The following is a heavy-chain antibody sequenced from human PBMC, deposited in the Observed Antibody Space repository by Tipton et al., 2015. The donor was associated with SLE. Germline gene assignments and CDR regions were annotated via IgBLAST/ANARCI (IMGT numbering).Heavy chain of an antibody. D-gene: IGHD5-24*01. CDR3: ATWMASTFHY. V-gene: IGHV4-59*08. J-gene: IGHJ4*02. CDR2: IYYSGST. Sequence: TLSLTCTVSGGSISSHYWSWIRQPPGKGLEWIGYIYYSGSTNYNPSLKSRVTISVDTSKNQFSLKRNSVTAADTAVYYCATWMASTFHYWGQGTLVTVSS. CDR1: GGSISSHY.